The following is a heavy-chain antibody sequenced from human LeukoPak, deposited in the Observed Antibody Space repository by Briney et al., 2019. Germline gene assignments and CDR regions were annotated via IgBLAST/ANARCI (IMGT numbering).Heavy chain of an antibody. V-gene: IGHV3-48*01. CDR3: ARGGSYVDY. CDR2: ISSSGDTI. Sequence: GGSLRLSCAASGSSFSDYSMNWVRQAPGKGLEWVSYISSSGDTIYYRDSVKGRFTISRDNAKNSLYLQMNSLRAEDTAVYYCARGGSYVDYWGQGTLVTVSS. D-gene: IGHD1-26*01. CDR1: GSSFSDYS. J-gene: IGHJ4*02.